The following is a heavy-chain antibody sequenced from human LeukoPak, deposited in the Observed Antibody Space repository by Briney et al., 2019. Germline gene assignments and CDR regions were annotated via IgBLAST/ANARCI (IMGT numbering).Heavy chain of an antibody. CDR3: ARTTHYYGSGSYVYYYMDV. CDR2: IYPGDSDT. CDR1: GYIFTSYW. J-gene: IGHJ6*03. Sequence: GESLKISCKGSGYIFTSYWIGWVRQMPGKGLEWMGIIYPGDSDTRYSPSFQGQVTISAYKSISTAYLQWSSLKASDTAIYYCARTTHYYGSGSYVYYYMDVWGKGTTVTVSS. V-gene: IGHV5-51*01. D-gene: IGHD3-10*01.